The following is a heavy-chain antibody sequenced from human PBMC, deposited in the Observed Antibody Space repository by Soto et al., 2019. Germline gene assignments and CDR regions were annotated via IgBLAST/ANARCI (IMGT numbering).Heavy chain of an antibody. CDR3: ARGSGYGGNSGRNWFDP. V-gene: IGHV4-31*03. CDR1: GGSISSGGYY. Sequence: QVQLQESGPGLVKPSQNLSLTCTVSGGSISSGGYYWSWIRQHPGKGLEWIGYIYYSGSTYYNPSLKSRVTISVDTSKNQFSLKLSSVTPADTAVYYCARGSGYGGNSGRNWFDPWGQGTLVTVSS. D-gene: IGHD4-17*01. J-gene: IGHJ5*02. CDR2: IYYSGST.